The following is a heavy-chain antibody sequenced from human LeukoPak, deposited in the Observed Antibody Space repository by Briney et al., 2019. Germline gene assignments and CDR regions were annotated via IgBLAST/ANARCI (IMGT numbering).Heavy chain of an antibody. D-gene: IGHD3-10*01. Sequence: ASVKVSCKASGYTFTSYGISWVRQAPGQGLEWMGWISAYNGNTNYAQKLQGRVTMTTDTSTSTAYMELRSLRSDDTAVYYCARDHSYYYGSGSYYREYYFDHWGQGTLVTVSS. V-gene: IGHV1-18*01. CDR1: GYTFTSYG. CDR2: ISAYNGNT. J-gene: IGHJ4*02. CDR3: ARDHSYYYGSGSYYREYYFDH.